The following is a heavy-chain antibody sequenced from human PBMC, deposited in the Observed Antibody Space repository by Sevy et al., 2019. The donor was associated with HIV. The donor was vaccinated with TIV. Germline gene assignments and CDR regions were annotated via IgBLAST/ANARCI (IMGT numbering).Heavy chain of an antibody. J-gene: IGHJ6*02. D-gene: IGHD6-25*01. CDR3: ARAAAEYYYGMDV. CDR2: IYYSGMT. Sequence: SETLSLTCTVSGVSISGYYWSWIRQSPGKGLEWIGYIYYSGMTNYNPSLKSRVTISDDTSKNQFSTKLNSVTAADTAVYYCARAAAEYYYGMDVWGQGTKVTVSS. CDR1: GVSISGYY. V-gene: IGHV4-59*01.